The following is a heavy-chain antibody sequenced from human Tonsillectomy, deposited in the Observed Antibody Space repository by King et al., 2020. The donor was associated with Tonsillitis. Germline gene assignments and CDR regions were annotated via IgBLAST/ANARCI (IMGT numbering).Heavy chain of an antibody. V-gene: IGHV5-10-1*03. CDR1: GYRFSNYW. CDR3: AGIIMTTFGVVVVGHWFDS. J-gene: IGHJ5*01. D-gene: IGHD3-16*01. Sequence: VQLVESGAEVKKPGESLRISCKGSGYRFSNYWITWVRQMPGGGLEWMGEINPTDSEVKNRPSFQSLVTMSADRSDTTAYLQWNSLKASDTGMYYCAGIIMTTFGVVVVGHWFDSWGQGSLVIVSS. CDR2: INPTDSEV.